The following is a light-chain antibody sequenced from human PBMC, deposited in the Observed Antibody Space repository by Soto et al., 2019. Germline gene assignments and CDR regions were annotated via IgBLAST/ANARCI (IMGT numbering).Light chain of an antibody. CDR2: GNN. J-gene: IGLJ1*01. V-gene: IGLV1-47*02. CDR3: AARDDSLSGYV. CDR1: SSNIGSNY. Sequence: QSVLTQPPSASGTPGQRVTISCSGSSSNIGSNYVYWYQQLPGTAPKLLIFGNNQRPSGVPDRFSGSKSGTSASLAISGLRPEDEADYYCAARDDSLSGYVFGTGTKVTVL.